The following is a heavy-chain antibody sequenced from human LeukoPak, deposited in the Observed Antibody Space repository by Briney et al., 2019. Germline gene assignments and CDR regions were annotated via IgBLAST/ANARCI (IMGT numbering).Heavy chain of an antibody. J-gene: IGHJ5*02. CDR1: GYSISSGYY. D-gene: IGHD3-10*01. V-gene: IGHV4-38-2*02. CDR3: ARHVWFGELLSWFDP. CDR2: IYHSGST. Sequence: KSSETLSLTCTVSGYSISSGYYWGWIRQPPGKGLEGIGIIYHSGSTYYNPSLKSRVTISVDTSKNQFSLKLSSVTAADTAVYYCARHVWFGELLSWFDPWGQGTLVTVSS.